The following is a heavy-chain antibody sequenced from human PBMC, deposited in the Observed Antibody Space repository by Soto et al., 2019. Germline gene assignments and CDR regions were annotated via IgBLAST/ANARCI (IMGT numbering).Heavy chain of an antibody. D-gene: IGHD2-2*02. J-gene: IGHJ4*02. Sequence: QVQLVESGGGVVQPGRSLRLSCAASGFTLSSHGVHWVRQAPGKGLEWVAVLSHDGSNKFYAVSVEGRFTISRDDSKNTLYLQMNSLRAEDTAMYYCAKENTFADYWGQGTLVPVSP. CDR3: AKENTFADY. V-gene: IGHV3-30*18. CDR2: LSHDGSNK. CDR1: GFTLSSHG.